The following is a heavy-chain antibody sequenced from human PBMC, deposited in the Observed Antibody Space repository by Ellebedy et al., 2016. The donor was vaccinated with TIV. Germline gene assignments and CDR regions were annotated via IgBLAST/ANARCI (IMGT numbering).Heavy chain of an antibody. J-gene: IGHJ4*02. Sequence: HTGGSLRLSCAASGFTLRNYWMHWVRQGPGKGLVWVSRINSDGSATAYADSVRGRFTISRDIAKNTLYLQMNSLRAEDTAVCHCVRASNGYIDSWGQGTLVTVSS. D-gene: IGHD2-8*01. CDR1: GFTLRNYW. CDR2: INSDGSAT. V-gene: IGHV3-74*01. CDR3: VRASNGYIDS.